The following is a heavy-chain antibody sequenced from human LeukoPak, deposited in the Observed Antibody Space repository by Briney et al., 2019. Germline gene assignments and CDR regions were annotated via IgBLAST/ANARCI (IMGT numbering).Heavy chain of an antibody. D-gene: IGHD5-18*01. V-gene: IGHV1-69*02. CDR2: IIPILGIA. CDR3: ARADVDTAMVTRRYYYYGMDV. Sequence: GASVKVSCKASGGTFSSYTISWVRQAPGQGLEWMGRIIPILGIANYAQKFQGRVTITADKSTSTAYMELSSLRSEDTAVYYCARADVDTAMVTRRYYYYGMDVWGQGTTVTVSS. J-gene: IGHJ6*02. CDR1: GGTFSSYT.